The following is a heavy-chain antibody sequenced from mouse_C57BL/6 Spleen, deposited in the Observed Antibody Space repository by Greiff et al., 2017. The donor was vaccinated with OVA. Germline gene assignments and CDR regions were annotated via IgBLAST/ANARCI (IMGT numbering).Heavy chain of an antibody. V-gene: IGHV5-4*03. D-gene: IGHD1-1*01. CDR3: ARYYYGSSYYYFDY. CDR2: ISDGGSYT. J-gene: IGHJ2*01. CDR1: GFTFSSYA. Sequence: EVMLVESGGGLVKPGGSLKLSCAASGFTFSSYAMSWVRQTPEKRLEWVATISDGGSYTYYPDNVKGRFTISRDNAKNNLYLQMSHLKSEDTAMYYCARYYYGSSYYYFDYWGQGTTLTVSS.